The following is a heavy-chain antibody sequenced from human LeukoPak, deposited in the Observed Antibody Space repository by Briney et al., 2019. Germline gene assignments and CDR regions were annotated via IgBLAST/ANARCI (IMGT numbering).Heavy chain of an antibody. CDR3: ARNFYCGGDCAISYFDY. Sequence: GGSLRLSCAASGFTFSSSAMSWVRQVPGKGLEWVSGISASGGSTYYADSVRGRFTISRDNAKNSLFLQMNSLRADDTAVYYCARNFYCGGDCAISYFDYWGQGTLVTVSS. CDR2: ISASGGST. CDR1: GFTFSSSA. V-gene: IGHV3-23*01. D-gene: IGHD2-21*02. J-gene: IGHJ4*02.